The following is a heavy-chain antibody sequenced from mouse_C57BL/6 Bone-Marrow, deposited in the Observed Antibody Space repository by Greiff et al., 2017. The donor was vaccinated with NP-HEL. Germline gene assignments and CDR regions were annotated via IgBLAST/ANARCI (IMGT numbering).Heavy chain of an antibody. CDR3: ARHRVFDY. V-gene: IGHV5-6*01. D-gene: IGHD3-1*01. CDR1: GFTFSSYG. J-gene: IGHJ2*01. CDR2: ISSGGSYT. Sequence: EVQLQESGGDLVKPGGSLKLSCAASGFTFSSYGMSWVRQTPDKRLEWVATISSGGSYTYYPDSVKGRFTISRDNAKNTLYLQMSSLKSEDTAMYYCARHRVFDYWGQGTTLTVSS.